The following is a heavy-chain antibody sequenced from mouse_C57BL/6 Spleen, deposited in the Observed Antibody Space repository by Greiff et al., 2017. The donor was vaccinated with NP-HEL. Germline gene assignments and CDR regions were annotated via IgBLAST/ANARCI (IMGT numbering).Heavy chain of an antibody. J-gene: IGHJ2*01. CDR2: IHPNSGST. V-gene: IGHV1-64*01. CDR1: GYTFTSYW. D-gene: IGHD1-1*01. Sequence: VQLQQSGPELVKPGASVKLSCKASGYTFTSYWMHWVKQRPGQGLEWIGMIHPNSGSTNYNEKFKSKATLTVDKSSSTAYMQLSSLTSEDSAVYYCARNYYGSSWDYWGQGTTLTVSS. CDR3: ARNYYGSSWDY.